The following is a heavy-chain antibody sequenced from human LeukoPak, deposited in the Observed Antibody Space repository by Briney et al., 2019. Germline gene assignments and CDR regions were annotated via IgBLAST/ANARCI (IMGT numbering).Heavy chain of an antibody. CDR1: GFPFSSYW. D-gene: IGHD3-3*01. J-gene: IGHJ4*02. CDR3: TTESVIDY. V-gene: IGHV3-7*03. Sequence: GGSLRLSCVASGFPFSSYWMTWVRQAPGKGLEWVANIKQDGSKKSYVDSVKGRFTISRDNAKNTLYLQMNSLKTEDTAVYYCTTESVIDYWGQGTLVTVSS. CDR2: IKQDGSKK.